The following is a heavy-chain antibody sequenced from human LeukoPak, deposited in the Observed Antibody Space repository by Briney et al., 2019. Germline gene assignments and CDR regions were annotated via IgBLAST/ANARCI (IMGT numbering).Heavy chain of an antibody. CDR2: IYTSGST. D-gene: IGHD1-1*01. Sequence: SETLSLTCAVYGGSFSGYYWSWIRQPAGKGLEWIGRIYTSGSTNYNPSLKSRVTMSVDTSKNQFSLKLSSVTAADTAVYYCARDLTARVSEGTHDYWGQGTLVTVSS. V-gene: IGHV4-4*07. CDR1: GGSFSGYY. J-gene: IGHJ4*02. CDR3: ARDLTARVSEGTHDY.